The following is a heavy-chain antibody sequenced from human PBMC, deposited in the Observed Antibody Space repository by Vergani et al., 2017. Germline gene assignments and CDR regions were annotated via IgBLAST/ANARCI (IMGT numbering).Heavy chain of an antibody. CDR3: ARESSGSYGY. V-gene: IGHV3-21*01. J-gene: IGHJ4*02. CDR1: GFTFSSYA. Sequence: EVQLLESGGGLVQPGGSLRLSCAASGFTFSSYAMSWVRQAPGKGLEWVSSISSSSSYIYYADSVKGRFTISRDNAKNSLYLQMNSLRAEDTAVYYCARESSGSYGYWGQGTLVTVSS. CDR2: ISSSSSYI. D-gene: IGHD1-26*01.